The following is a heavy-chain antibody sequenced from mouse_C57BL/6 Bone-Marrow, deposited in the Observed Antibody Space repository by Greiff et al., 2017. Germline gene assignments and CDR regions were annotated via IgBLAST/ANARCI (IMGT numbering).Heavy chain of an antibody. CDR2: ISSGGSYT. D-gene: IGHD1-1*01. CDR3: ARHGYYAAFDY. CDR1: GFTFSSYG. Sequence: DVQLQESGGDLVKPGGSLKLSCAASGFTFSSYGMSWVRQTPDKRLEWVATISSGGSYTYYPDSVKGRFTISRDNAKNTLYLQMSSLKSEDTAMYYCARHGYYAAFDYWGQGTTLTVSS. J-gene: IGHJ2*01. V-gene: IGHV5-6*01.